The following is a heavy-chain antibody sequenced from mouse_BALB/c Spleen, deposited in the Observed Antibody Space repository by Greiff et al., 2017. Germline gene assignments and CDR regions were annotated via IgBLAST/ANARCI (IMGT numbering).Heavy chain of an antibody. CDR1: GYTFTSYV. V-gene: IGHV1-14*01. D-gene: IGHD1-1*01. CDR3: AREGGDYYDWFAY. J-gene: IGHJ3*01. Sequence: VQLQQSGPELVKPGASVKMSCKASGYTFTSYVMHWVKQKPGQGLEWIGYINPYNDGTKYNEKFKGKATLTSDKSSSTAYMELSSLTSEDSAVYYCAREGGDYYDWFAYWGQGTLVTVSA. CDR2: INPYNDGT.